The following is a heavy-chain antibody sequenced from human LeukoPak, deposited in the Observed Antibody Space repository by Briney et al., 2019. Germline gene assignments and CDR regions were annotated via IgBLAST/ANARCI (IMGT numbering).Heavy chain of an antibody. V-gene: IGHV1-46*01. CDR1: GYTFTSYY. CDR3: ARDPHGMYYFDY. D-gene: IGHD5-24*01. Sequence: ASVKVSCKASGYTFTSYYMHWVRQAPGQGLERMGIINPSGGSTSYAQKFQGRVTMTRDTSTSTVYMELSSLRSEDTAVYYCARDPHGMYYFDYWGQGTLVTASS. J-gene: IGHJ4*02. CDR2: INPSGGST.